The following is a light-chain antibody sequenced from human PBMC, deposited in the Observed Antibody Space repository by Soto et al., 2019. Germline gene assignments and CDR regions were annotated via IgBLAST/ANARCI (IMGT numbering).Light chain of an antibody. CDR1: QSVSSN. J-gene: IGKJ5*01. V-gene: IGKV3D-15*01. CDR2: GAS. CDR3: QQYNIWRSIS. Sequence: EIVMMQPPATLSVSPGERATLSCRASQSVSSNLAWYQQKPGQAPRLLIYGASSRATGIPARFTGSGSGTDFTLTISSLQSEDFAVYYCQQYNIWRSISFGQGTRLEI.